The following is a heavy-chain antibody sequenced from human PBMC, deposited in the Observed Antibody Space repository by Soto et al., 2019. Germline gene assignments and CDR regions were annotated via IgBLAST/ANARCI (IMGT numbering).Heavy chain of an antibody. CDR2: IWYDGSKR. D-gene: IGHD3-3*01. Sequence: QVQLVESGGGVVQPGTSLRLSCAPSGFTFSSYGMHWVRQAPGKGLEWVAVIWYDGSKRYYADSVKGRFTISRDNSKNKLYLQMNSLRAEDTAVYYCARDPGVTNYYFDSWGQGTLVTVSS. V-gene: IGHV3-33*01. J-gene: IGHJ4*02. CDR3: ARDPGVTNYYFDS. CDR1: GFTFSSYG.